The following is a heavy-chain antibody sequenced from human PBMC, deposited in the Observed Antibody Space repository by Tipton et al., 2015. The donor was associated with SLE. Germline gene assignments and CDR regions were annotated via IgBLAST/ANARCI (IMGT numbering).Heavy chain of an antibody. CDR3: ARAWSGYSSSWYGDYFDY. CDR1: GGSISSGSYY. Sequence: TLSLTCTVSGGSISSGSYYWGWIRQPPGKGLEWIGSIYYSGSTNYNPSLKSRVTISVDTSKNQFSLKLSSVTAADTAVYYCARAWSGYSSSWYGDYFDYWGQGTLVTVSS. J-gene: IGHJ4*02. D-gene: IGHD6-13*01. V-gene: IGHV4-39*07. CDR2: IYYSGST.